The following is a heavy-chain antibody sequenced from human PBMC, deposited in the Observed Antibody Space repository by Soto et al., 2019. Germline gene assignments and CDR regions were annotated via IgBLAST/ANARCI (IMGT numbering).Heavy chain of an antibody. Sequence: EVQLVESAGGLVQPGGSLRLSCAVSGFSFSSAWMTWIRQAPGKGLERVAIMNEDGSERYYVDSVKGRFTISRDNAKNALFLQMNSLRVEDTAVYFCARDRAYSRFDYWGQGSLVTVSS. CDR3: ARDRAYSRFDY. V-gene: IGHV3-7*03. J-gene: IGHJ4*02. D-gene: IGHD4-4*01. CDR2: MNEDGSER. CDR1: GFSFSSAW.